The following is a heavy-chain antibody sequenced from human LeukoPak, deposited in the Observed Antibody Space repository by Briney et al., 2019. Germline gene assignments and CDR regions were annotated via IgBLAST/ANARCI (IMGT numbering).Heavy chain of an antibody. V-gene: IGHV1-18*01. J-gene: IGHJ4*02. CDR3: ARLDITFGGGIVNAGSNY. Sequence: YNGNTNYAQKFQGRATMTTDTSTNTAYMEVKSLRSDDTAVYYCARLDITFGGGIVNAGSNYWGQGTLVTVSS. D-gene: IGHD3-16*02. CDR2: YNGNT.